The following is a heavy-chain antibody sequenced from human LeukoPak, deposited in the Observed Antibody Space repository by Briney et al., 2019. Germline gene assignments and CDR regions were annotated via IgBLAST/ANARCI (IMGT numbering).Heavy chain of an antibody. V-gene: IGHV3-21*01. CDR2: ISSSSSYI. Sequence: GGSLRLSCAASGFSVSSNYMSWVGQAPGEGLEWVSSISSSSSYIYYADSVKGRFTISRDNAKNSLYLQMNSLRAEDTAVYYCARALPSSLYSGSYADAFDIWGQGTMVTVSS. CDR3: ARALPSSLYSGSYADAFDI. CDR1: GFSVSSNY. D-gene: IGHD1-26*01. J-gene: IGHJ3*02.